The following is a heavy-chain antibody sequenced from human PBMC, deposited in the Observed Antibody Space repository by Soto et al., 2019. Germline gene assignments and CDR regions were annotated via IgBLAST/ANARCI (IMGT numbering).Heavy chain of an antibody. CDR1: GFTFSSYA. J-gene: IGHJ4*02. CDR2: ISGSGGST. D-gene: IGHD3-16*01. V-gene: IGHV3-23*01. Sequence: GGSLRLSCAASGFTFSSYAMSWVRQAPGKGLEWVSAISGSGGSTYYADSVKGRFTISRDNSKNTLYLQMNSLRAEDTAVYYCAKSSEVMVHTATIDYWGQGTLVTVSS. CDR3: AKSSEVMVHTATIDY.